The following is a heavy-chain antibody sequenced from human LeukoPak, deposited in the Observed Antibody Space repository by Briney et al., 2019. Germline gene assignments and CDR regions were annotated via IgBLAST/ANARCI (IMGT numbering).Heavy chain of an antibody. Sequence: ASVKVSCKASGYTFTGYYMHWVRQAPAQGREWMGWINPNTGVTNYAQKFQGRVTLTRDTSIITAYMELTRLRSDDTAVYYCARDRTTVTTGYYGMDVWGQGTTVTVSS. D-gene: IGHD4-17*01. CDR1: GYTFTGYY. CDR3: ARDRTTVTTGYYGMDV. V-gene: IGHV1-2*02. CDR2: INPNTGVT. J-gene: IGHJ6*02.